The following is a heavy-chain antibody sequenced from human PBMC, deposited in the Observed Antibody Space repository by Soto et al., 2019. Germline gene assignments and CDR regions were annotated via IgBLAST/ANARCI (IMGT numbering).Heavy chain of an antibody. CDR3: ARCIQQDYYYGMDV. CDR1: GYTFYSHS. CDR2: ISADNGNT. V-gene: IGHV1-18*01. D-gene: IGHD5-18*01. J-gene: IGHJ6*02. Sequence: QAQLVQSGAEVKKPGASVKVSCKASGYTFYSHSISWVRQAPGQGLEWMGRISADNGNTNYAQKFRSRVTMTTDTSTSTVYMELRNLRSDDTAVYYCARCIQQDYYYGMDVWGQGTTVTVSS.